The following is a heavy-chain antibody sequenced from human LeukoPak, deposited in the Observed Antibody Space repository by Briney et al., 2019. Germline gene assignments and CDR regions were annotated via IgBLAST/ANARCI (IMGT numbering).Heavy chain of an antibody. CDR3: AGDTAGWGYYDSSEAGAFDI. CDR2: ISSSSSSI. J-gene: IGHJ3*02. V-gene: IGHV3-48*01. Sequence: GGSLRLSCAVSGFTFSSYSMNWVRQAPGKGLEWVSYISSSSSSISYADSMKGRFTISRDNAKNSLYLQMNSLRAEDTAVYYCAGDTAGWGYYDSSEAGAFDIWGQGTMVTVSS. D-gene: IGHD3-22*01. CDR1: GFTFSSYS.